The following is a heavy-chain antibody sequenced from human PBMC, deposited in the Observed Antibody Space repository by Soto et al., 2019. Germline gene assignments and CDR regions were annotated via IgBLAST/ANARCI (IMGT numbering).Heavy chain of an antibody. CDR3: ASDRGKVTGPYFDH. CDR2: ISSSGTSA. J-gene: IGHJ4*02. CDR1: GFPFSGFY. Sequence: QVQLEESGGGLVKPGGSLRLSCAASGFPFSGFYMSWVRQAPGKGLEYISYISSSGTSANYADSVKGRFTSSRDNSKNSLYLQMNSLRTEDTAVYYCASDRGKVTGPYFDHLAQGALVTVSS. D-gene: IGHD2-21*02. V-gene: IGHV3-11*01.